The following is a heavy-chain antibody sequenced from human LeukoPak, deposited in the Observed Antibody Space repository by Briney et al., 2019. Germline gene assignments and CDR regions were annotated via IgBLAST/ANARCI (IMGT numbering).Heavy chain of an antibody. Sequence: SGGPLRLSCAASGFTFSSYGMHWVRQAPGKGLEWVASIRYDGGNKYYADSVKGRFTISRDNAKNSLYLQMNSLRAEDTAVYYCARFRRVHKYSYGYGYFDYWGQGTLVTVSS. CDR2: IRYDGGNK. D-gene: IGHD5-18*01. J-gene: IGHJ4*02. CDR3: ARFRRVHKYSYGYGYFDY. CDR1: GFTFSSYG. V-gene: IGHV3-30*02.